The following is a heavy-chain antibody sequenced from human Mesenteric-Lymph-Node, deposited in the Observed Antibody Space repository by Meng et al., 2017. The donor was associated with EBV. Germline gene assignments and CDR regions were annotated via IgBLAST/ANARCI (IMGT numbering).Heavy chain of an antibody. D-gene: IGHD3-10*01. CDR1: GYTFTSYG. CDR3: ARVWLWFGELGWFDP. CDR2: ISAYNGNT. J-gene: IGHJ5*02. Sequence: HVQLVQSAPEWRKPGPSLKVSCKASGYTFTSYGISWVRQAPGQGLEWMGWISAYNGNTNYAQKLQGRVTMTTDTSTSTAYMELRSLRSDDTAVYYCARVWLWFGELGWFDPWGQGTLVTVSS. V-gene: IGHV1-18*01.